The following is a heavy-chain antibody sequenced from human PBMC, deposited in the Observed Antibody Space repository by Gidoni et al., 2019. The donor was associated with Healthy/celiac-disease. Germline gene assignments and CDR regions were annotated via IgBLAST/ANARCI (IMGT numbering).Heavy chain of an antibody. CDR3: ARDAPRLGVFGVVANYYYYYYYMDV. CDR1: GYTFTSYG. Sequence: QVQLVQSGAEVKKPGASVKVSCKASGYTFTSYGISWVRQAPGQGLEWMGWISAYNGNTTYAQKLKGRVTMTTDTSTSTAYMELRSLRSDDTAVYYCARDAPRLGVFGVVANYYYYYYYMDVWGKGTTVTVSS. D-gene: IGHD3-3*01. J-gene: IGHJ6*03. V-gene: IGHV1-18*01. CDR2: ISAYNGNT.